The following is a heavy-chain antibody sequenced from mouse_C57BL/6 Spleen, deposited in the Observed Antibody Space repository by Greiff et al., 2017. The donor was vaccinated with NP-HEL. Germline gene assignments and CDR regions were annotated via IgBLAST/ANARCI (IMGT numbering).Heavy chain of an antibody. CDR3: ARTLPITTVVATPFDY. J-gene: IGHJ2*01. CDR2: INPSNGGT. CDR1: GYTFTSYW. Sequence: QVQLQQPGTELVKPGASVKLSCKASGYTFTSYWMHWVKQRPGQGLEWIGNINPSNGGTNYNEKFKSKATLTVDKSSSTAYMQLSSLTSEDSAVYYCARTLPITTVVATPFDYWGQGTTLTVSS. D-gene: IGHD1-1*01. V-gene: IGHV1-53*01.